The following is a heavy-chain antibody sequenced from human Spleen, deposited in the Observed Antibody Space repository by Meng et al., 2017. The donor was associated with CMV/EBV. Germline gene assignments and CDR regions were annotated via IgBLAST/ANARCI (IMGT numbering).Heavy chain of an antibody. J-gene: IGHJ4*02. Sequence: QVQLQESGPGLVKPSGTLSLPCGVSGVSISSNIRWTWVRQPPGKGLEWIGDIDDSGSTNYNPSLNSRISISLDKSKNHFSLKVNSVTAADTAVYYCARGQRVLDYWGQGTLVTVSS. CDR3: ARGQRVLDY. D-gene: IGHD2-8*01. CDR1: GVSISSNIR. V-gene: IGHV4-4*02. CDR2: IDDSGST.